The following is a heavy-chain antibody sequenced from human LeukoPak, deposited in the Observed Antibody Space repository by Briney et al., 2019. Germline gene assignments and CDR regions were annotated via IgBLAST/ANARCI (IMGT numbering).Heavy chain of an antibody. V-gene: IGHV4-59*01. CDR2: IYYSGSA. D-gene: IGHD3-3*01. CDR3: ARGAWGVVMTHDY. J-gene: IGHJ4*02. CDR1: GGSISSYY. Sequence: SETLSLTCTVSGGSISSYYWSWIRQPPGKGLEWIGYIYYSGSANYNPSLKSRVTISVDTSKNQFSLKLSSVTAADTAVYYCARGAWGVVMTHDYWGQGTLVTVSS.